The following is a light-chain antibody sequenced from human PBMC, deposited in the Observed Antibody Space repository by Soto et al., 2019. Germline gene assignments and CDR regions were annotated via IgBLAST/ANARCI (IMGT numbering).Light chain of an antibody. CDR2: GAS. Sequence: EIVLTQSPATLSLSPGERATLSCRASQSVSSNLAWYQHKPGQAPRLPIYGASTSAAGIPARFSGSGSGSGFTLTISGSEPEDFAVYYCQHGSNWHLTFGQGTRLEIK. J-gene: IGKJ5*01. CDR1: QSVSSN. V-gene: IGKV3-11*01. CDR3: QHGSNWHLT.